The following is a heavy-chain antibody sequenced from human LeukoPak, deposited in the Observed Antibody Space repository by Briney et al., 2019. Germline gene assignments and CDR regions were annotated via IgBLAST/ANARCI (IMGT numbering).Heavy chain of an antibody. CDR3: ASGEYYYDSSGYYFFDAFDI. D-gene: IGHD3-22*01. J-gene: IGHJ3*02. CDR2: ISAYYGNT. CDR1: GYTFTSYG. Sequence: ASVKVSCKASGYTFTSYGISWVRQAPGEALEWTGWISAYYGNTNYAQKLQGRVTMTTDTSTSTAYMELRSLRSDNTAVYYCASGEYYYDSSGYYFFDAFDIWGQGTMVTVSS. V-gene: IGHV1-18*01.